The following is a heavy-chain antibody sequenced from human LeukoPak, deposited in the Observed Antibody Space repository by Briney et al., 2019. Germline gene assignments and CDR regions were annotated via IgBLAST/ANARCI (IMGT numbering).Heavy chain of an antibody. Sequence: SVKVSCKASGGTFSSYAISWVRQAPGQGLEWMGGIIPIFRTANYAQKFQGRVTITADESTSTAYMELSSLRSEDTAVYYCARHPGYCSGGSCYYYYYYGMDVWGKGTTVTVSS. J-gene: IGHJ6*04. CDR3: ARHPGYCSGGSCYYYYYYGMDV. CDR1: GGTFSSYA. D-gene: IGHD2-15*01. CDR2: IIPIFRTA. V-gene: IGHV1-69*13.